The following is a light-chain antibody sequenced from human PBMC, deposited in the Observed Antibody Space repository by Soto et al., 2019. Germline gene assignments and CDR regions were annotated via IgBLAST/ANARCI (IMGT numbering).Light chain of an antibody. CDR2: DAS. J-gene: IGKJ2*01. CDR3: QQCSNWPVYT. CDR1: QSVSSY. Sequence: EIVLTQSPATLSLSPGERATLSCRASQSVSSYLAWYQQKPGQAPRLLICDASNSATGIPARFSGSWCGTDFTLTISILVTEVVAVYYGQQCSNWPVYTFGQGTRLEIK. V-gene: IGKV3-11*01.